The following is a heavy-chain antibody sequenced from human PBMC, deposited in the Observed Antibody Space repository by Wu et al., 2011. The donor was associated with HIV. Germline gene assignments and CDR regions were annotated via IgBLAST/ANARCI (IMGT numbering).Heavy chain of an antibody. Sequence: QVQLVQSGAEVKTPGSSVKVSCKASGGNFINYAISWVRQAPGQGLEWMGGIIPIFRTANYAQKFQGRVTITTDDSTSTAFMELSSLRSNDTAVYYCASAAMTTIRFFDHHYFDCWGQGPWSPSPQ. CDR3: ASAAMTTIRFFDHHYFDC. CDR2: IIPIFRTA. CDR1: GGNFINYA. V-gene: IGHV1-69*01. J-gene: IGHJ4*02. D-gene: IGHD5-24*01.